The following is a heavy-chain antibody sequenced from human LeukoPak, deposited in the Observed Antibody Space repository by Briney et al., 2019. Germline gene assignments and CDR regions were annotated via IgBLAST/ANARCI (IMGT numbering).Heavy chain of an antibody. V-gene: IGHV4-59*12. Sequence: SETLSLTCTVSGGSISTYYWTWIRQPPGKGPEWIGYIYYSGSTYYNPSLKSRVTISVDRSKNQFSLKLSSVTAADTAVYYCARVQRGSYSDYWGQGTLVTVSS. CDR1: GGSISTYY. CDR2: IYYSGST. CDR3: ARVQRGSYSDY. D-gene: IGHD1-26*01. J-gene: IGHJ4*02.